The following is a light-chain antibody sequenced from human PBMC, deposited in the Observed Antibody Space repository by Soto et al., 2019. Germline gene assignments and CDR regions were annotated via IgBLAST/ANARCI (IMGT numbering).Light chain of an antibody. CDR1: QGISSY. V-gene: IGKV1-8*01. Sequence: AIRMTQSPSSLSASTGDRVTITCRASQGISSYLAWYQQKPGKAPKLLIYAASTLQSGVPSRFSGSGSGTDFTLTISCLQSEDFATYYCQQSHSTPHTFGQGTRLDIK. CDR3: QQSHSTPHT. J-gene: IGKJ2*01. CDR2: AAS.